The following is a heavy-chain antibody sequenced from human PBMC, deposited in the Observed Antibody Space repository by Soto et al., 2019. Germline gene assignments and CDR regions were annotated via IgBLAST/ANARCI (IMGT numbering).Heavy chain of an antibody. Sequence: GGSLRLSCAASGFTFSNAWMSWVRQTPGKGLEWVGRIKSKIDGGTTDYAAPVKGRFTISRDDSKNTLYLQVNSLKTEDTAVYYCTTDDPINRSWGQGALVTVSS. CDR3: TTDDPINRS. CDR2: IKSKIDGGTT. V-gene: IGHV3-15*01. J-gene: IGHJ5*02. CDR1: GFTFSNAW.